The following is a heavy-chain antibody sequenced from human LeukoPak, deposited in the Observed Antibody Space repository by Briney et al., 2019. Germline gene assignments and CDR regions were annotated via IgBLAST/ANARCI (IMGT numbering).Heavy chain of an antibody. CDR2: IRSKANSYAT. D-gene: IGHD3-22*01. CDR1: GFTFSGSA. V-gene: IGHV3-73*01. Sequence: GGSLRLSCAASGFTFSGSAMHWVRQASGKGLEWVGRIRSKANSYATAYAASVKGRFTISRDDSKNTAYLQMNSLKTEDTAVYYCARDGGYYDSSGYFAFDYWGQGTLVTVSS. CDR3: ARDGGYYDSSGYFAFDY. J-gene: IGHJ4*02.